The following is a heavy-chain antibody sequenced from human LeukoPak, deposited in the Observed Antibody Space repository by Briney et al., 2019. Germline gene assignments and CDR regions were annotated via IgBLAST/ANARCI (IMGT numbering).Heavy chain of an antibody. CDR2: IFHSGST. CDR1: GYSISSGDY. V-gene: IGHV4-38-2*01. Sequence: SETLSLTCAVSGYSISSGDYWGWIRQSPGKGLEWIGNIFHSGSTYHNPSHKSRVTIAVATSKNEFSLKLSPVAAADTVVYYWAGGIYYLIEYWCQGTLVTVSS. J-gene: IGHJ4*02. CDR3: AGGIYYLIEY. D-gene: IGHD3-10*01.